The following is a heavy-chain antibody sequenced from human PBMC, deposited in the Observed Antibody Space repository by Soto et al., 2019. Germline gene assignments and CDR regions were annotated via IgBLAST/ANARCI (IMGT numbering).Heavy chain of an antibody. CDR2: INPNSGAT. CDR3: VRDLVSTIGDFHN. J-gene: IGHJ4*02. CDR1: GYTFTGYY. Sequence: QVQLVQSGAEVKRSGASVKVSCKPSGYTFTGYYIHWVRQAPGQGLEWMGWINPNSGATNYAQKFQGRGTMARDTYMSTAYMYLTRLRSDDTAVYYCVRDLVSTIGDFHNWGQGTLDTVSS. V-gene: IGHV1-2*02. D-gene: IGHD2-21*01.